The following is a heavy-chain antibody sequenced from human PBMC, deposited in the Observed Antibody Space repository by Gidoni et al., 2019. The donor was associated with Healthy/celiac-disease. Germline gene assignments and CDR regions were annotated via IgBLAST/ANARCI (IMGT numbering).Heavy chain of an antibody. D-gene: IGHD2-2*01. CDR1: GFTFSDYY. V-gene: IGHV3-11*05. CDR3: ARFVVVVPAFDY. CDR2: ISSSSSYT. J-gene: IGHJ4*02. Sequence: QVQLVESGGGLVKPGGSLRLSCAASGFTFSDYYMSWIRQAPGKGLEWVSYISSSSSYTNYADSVKGRFTISRDNAKNSLYLQMNSLRAEDTAVYYCARFVVVVPAFDYWGQGTLVTVSS.